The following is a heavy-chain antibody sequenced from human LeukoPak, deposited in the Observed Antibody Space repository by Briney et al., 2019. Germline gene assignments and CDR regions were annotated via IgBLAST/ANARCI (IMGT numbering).Heavy chain of an antibody. J-gene: IGHJ4*02. V-gene: IGHV3-23*01. D-gene: IGHD6-19*01. Sequence: GGSLRLSCVASGFFFSTYAMSWVRQAPGKGLEWVSFSTGSGDSTTYADSVKGRFTISRDNPKNTLYLQMNSLRGEDTAVYYCAKVITGWYNFDYWGQGTLVTVSS. CDR3: AKVITGWYNFDY. CDR2: STGSGDST. CDR1: GFFFSTYA.